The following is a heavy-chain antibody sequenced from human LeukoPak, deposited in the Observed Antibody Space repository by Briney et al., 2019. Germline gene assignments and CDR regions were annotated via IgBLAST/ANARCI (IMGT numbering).Heavy chain of an antibody. D-gene: IGHD6-13*01. Sequence: PGGSLRLSCAASGFTFSSYGMHWVRQAPGKGLEGVGVVPYDGSNKYYADSVKGRFTISRDNSKNTLYLQMNSLRAEDTAVYYCASSLPRYSSSWYLFNYWGQGTLVTVSS. CDR2: VPYDGSNK. J-gene: IGHJ4*02. CDR1: GFTFSSYG. CDR3: ASSLPRYSSSWYLFNY. V-gene: IGHV3-30*03.